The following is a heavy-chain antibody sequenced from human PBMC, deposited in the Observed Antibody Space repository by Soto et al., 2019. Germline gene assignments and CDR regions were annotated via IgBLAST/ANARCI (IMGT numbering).Heavy chain of an antibody. J-gene: IGHJ4*02. V-gene: IGHV3-15*07. Sequence: EVQLVESGGGLVKPGVSLRLSCAASGFTFSNAWMNWVRQAPGKGLEWAGRIKSKTDGGTTDYAAPVKGRFTISRDDSKNTLYLQMNSLKTEDTAVYYCTTNYYDSSGYLMNHYWGQGTLVTVSS. CDR3: TTNYYDSSGYLMNHY. D-gene: IGHD3-22*01. CDR2: IKSKTDGGTT. CDR1: GFTFSNAW.